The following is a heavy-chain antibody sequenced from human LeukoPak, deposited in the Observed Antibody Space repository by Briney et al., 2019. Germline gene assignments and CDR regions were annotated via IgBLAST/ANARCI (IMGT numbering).Heavy chain of an antibody. Sequence: SETLSLTCTVSGGSINNYYWSWIRQPPGKGLEWIAYIYETGHTGYNPSLKTRVTISLDTSKNQFSLKLNSVTAADTAVYYCARHFLRGGFDSWGQGTLVAVSS. J-gene: IGHJ4*02. V-gene: IGHV4-59*08. D-gene: IGHD5-12*01. CDR3: ARHFLRGGFDS. CDR1: GGSINNYY. CDR2: IYETGHT.